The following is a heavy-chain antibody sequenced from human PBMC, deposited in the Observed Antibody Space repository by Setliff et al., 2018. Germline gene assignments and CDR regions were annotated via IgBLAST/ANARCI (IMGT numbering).Heavy chain of an antibody. Sequence: SETLSLTCTVSGGSISSGSYYWSWIRQHPGKGLEWIGYIYYSGSTSYYNPSLKSRVTISVDTSKNQFSLKLSSVTAADTAVYYCARGRAGHSGHWGQGTLVTV. CDR3: ARGRAGHSGH. CDR1: GGSISSGSYY. J-gene: IGHJ4*02. CDR2: IYYSGSTS. D-gene: IGHD6-19*01. V-gene: IGHV4-31*03.